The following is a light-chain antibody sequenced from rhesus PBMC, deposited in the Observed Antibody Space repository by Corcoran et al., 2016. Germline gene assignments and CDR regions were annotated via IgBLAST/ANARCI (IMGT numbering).Light chain of an antibody. CDR1: QGIRKY. CDR2: DAS. Sequence: DIQMTQSPSSLSASVGDTVTITCQASQGIRKYLAWYQQKPGKAPKSLFYDASTLQSGAPSRFSGSGSGTEFTLTISSLQPEDLTTCYCQQHYTCPRTFGQGSKVGIK. CDR3: QQHYTCPRT. J-gene: IGKJ1*01. V-gene: IGKV1-25*01.